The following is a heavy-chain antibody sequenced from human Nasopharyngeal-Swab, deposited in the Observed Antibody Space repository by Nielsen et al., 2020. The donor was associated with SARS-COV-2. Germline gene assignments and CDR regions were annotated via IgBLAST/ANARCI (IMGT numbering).Heavy chain of an antibody. Sequence: ASVQVSCKASGYTFTSYDINWVRQASGQGLEWMGWMTPNSGNTGYAQKFQGRVTMTRNTSISTAYMELSSLRSEDTDVYYCSRGFIVATIFHYYYYMDVWGKGTTVTVSS. J-gene: IGHJ6*03. D-gene: IGHD5-12*01. CDR3: SRGFIVATIFHYYYYMDV. CDR2: MTPNSGNT. CDR1: GYTFTSYD. V-gene: IGHV1-8*01.